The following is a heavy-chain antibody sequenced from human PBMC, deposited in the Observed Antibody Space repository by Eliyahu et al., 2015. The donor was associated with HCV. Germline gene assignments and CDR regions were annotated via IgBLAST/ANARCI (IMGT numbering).Heavy chain of an antibody. J-gene: IGHJ4*02. D-gene: IGHD2-21*01. V-gene: IGHV3-48*02. CDR3: ARDGGRGGANDY. Sequence: VQLVESGGAWVQPGGSLXLXCAAXGFTFSTYSMNWVRQGPGKGLEWVSHISGSGSVLYTDSVKGRFSISRDNAKNSLFLQMNSLRDEDTAVYYCARDGGRGGANDYWGQGTLVTVSS. CDR2: ISGSGSV. CDR1: GFTFSTYS.